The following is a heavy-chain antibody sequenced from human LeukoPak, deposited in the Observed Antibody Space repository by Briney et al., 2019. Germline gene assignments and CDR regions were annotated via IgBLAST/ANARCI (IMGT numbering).Heavy chain of an antibody. CDR1: GFTFSDYY. CDR3: AKDGYSSSWSYYYFDY. V-gene: IGHV3-11*04. D-gene: IGHD6-13*01. Sequence: GGSLRLSCAASGFTFSDYYMTWIRQAPGKGLEWVSYISSSGSTIYYADSVKGRFTISRDNSKNTLYLQMNSLRAEDTAVYYCAKDGYSSSWSYYYFDYWGQGTLVTVSS. J-gene: IGHJ4*02. CDR2: ISSSGSTI.